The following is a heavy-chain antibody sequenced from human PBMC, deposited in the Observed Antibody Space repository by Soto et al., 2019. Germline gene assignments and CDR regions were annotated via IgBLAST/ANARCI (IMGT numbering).Heavy chain of an antibody. CDR3: ARGPYDYVWGSDPPHFDY. D-gene: IGHD3-16*02. CDR2: ISVSGGIT. Sequence: GGSLRLSCGASGFPFSTYAMSWVRQAPGKGLEWVSVISVSGGITHYADSVKGRLTISRDKSKDTLYLQMNSLRAEDTAVYYCARGPYDYVWGSDPPHFDYWGQGTLVTVSS. V-gene: IGHV3-23*01. J-gene: IGHJ4*02. CDR1: GFPFSTYA.